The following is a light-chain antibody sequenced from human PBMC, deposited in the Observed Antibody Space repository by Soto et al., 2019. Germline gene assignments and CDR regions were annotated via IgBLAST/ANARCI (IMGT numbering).Light chain of an antibody. CDR2: GTS. Sequence: EIVLAQSPGTLSLSPGERVTLSCRASQRRRSNSLAWFQHRPGQAPRLLIYGTSNRATAIPDRFSGSGSGADFTLTISRLEPEDFAVYYCQQYGTSPRTFGQGTKLEIK. J-gene: IGKJ2*01. CDR1: QRRRSNS. CDR3: QQYGTSPRT. V-gene: IGKV3-20*01.